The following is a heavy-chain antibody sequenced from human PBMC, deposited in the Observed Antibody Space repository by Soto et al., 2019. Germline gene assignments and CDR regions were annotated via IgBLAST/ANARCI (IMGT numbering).Heavy chain of an antibody. J-gene: IGHJ4*02. CDR3: AKGAVTSIFAYFDY. CDR2: ISWNSGNI. Sequence: EVHLVESGGGLVQPGRSLRLSCAASVFTFDDYAMHWVRQVPGKGLEWVSSISWNSGNIVYADSVKGRFTISRDSANNSLYLQMNSLKTEDTALYYCAKGAVTSIFAYFDYWGQGTLVTVSS. V-gene: IGHV3-9*01. CDR1: VFTFDDYA. D-gene: IGHD3-3*01.